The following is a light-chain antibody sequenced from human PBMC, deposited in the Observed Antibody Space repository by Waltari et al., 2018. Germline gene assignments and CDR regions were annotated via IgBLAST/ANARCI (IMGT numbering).Light chain of an antibody. CDR1: AGAVTSSYY. CDR3: LLYYGGSQPWV. Sequence: QTVVTQEPSLTVSPGGTVTLTCASSAGAVTSSYYPNWFQQKPGQAPRSLIYGTANKHSWTPARFSGSLLGCKAALTLSDVQPEDEADYYCLLYYGGSQPWVFGGGTKLTVL. J-gene: IGLJ3*02. V-gene: IGLV7-43*01. CDR2: GTA.